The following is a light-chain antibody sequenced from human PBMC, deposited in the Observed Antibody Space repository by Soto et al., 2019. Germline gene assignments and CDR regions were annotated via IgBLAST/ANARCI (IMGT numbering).Light chain of an antibody. CDR1: QSINNY. CDR3: QQYNSYPWT. J-gene: IGKJ1*01. Sequence: EIQMTQSPSSLSASPGGRATISCRASQSINNYLGWYQQAPGKAPKLLIYNAFTLQRGVPSRFRGGGSGTEFTLTISSLHPDDSAIYYCQQYNSYPWTFGLGTKVDIK. V-gene: IGKV1-17*01. CDR2: NAF.